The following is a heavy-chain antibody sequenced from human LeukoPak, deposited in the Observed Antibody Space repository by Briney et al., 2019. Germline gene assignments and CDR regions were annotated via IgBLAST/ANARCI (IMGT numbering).Heavy chain of an antibody. CDR2: ISGSGGST. D-gene: IGHD1-1*01. CDR3: ARRPSTTGTTGDNY. V-gene: IGHV3-23*01. CDR1: GFTFTGYA. Sequence: GGSLRLSCAASGFTFTGYAMSWVRQAPGKGLEWVSAISGSGGSTYYADSMKGRFTISRDNSKNTLYLQMNSLSAEDTAVYYCARRPSTTGTTGDNYWGQGTLVTVSS. J-gene: IGHJ4*02.